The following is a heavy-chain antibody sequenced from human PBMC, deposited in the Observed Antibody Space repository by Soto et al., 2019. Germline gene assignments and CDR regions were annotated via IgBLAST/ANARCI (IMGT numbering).Heavy chain of an antibody. CDR3: ARGRSTAGTWFDP. CDR1: GGSISSGGYY. Sequence: SETLSLTCTVSGGSISSGGYYWSWIRQHPGKGLEWIGYIYYSGSTYYNPSLKSRVTISVDTSKNQFSLKLSSVTAADTAVYNCARGRSTAGTWFDPWGQGTLVTVSS. V-gene: IGHV4-31*03. D-gene: IGHD1-1*01. J-gene: IGHJ5*02. CDR2: IYYSGST.